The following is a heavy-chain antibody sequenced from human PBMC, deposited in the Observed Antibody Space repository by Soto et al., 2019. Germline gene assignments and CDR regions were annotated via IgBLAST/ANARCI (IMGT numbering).Heavy chain of an antibody. D-gene: IGHD3-10*01. Sequence: EVQLLESGGGLVQPGGSLRLSCAASGFTFSSYAMSWVRQAPGKGLEWVSAISGSGGSTYYADSVKGRFTISRDNSKNTLYLQMNCLRAEDTAVYYCAKDLTMVRGVIGPFDYWGQGTLVTVSS. CDR1: GFTFSSYA. CDR3: AKDLTMVRGVIGPFDY. V-gene: IGHV3-23*01. CDR2: ISGSGGST. J-gene: IGHJ4*02.